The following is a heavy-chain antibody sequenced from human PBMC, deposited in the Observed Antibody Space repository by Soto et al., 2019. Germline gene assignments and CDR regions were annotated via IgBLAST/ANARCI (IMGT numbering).Heavy chain of an antibody. V-gene: IGHV4-61*01. CDR2: IYYSGNT. CDR1: GGSISSSSYY. Sequence: SETLSLTCTVSGGSISSSSYYWGWIRQPPGKGLEWIGYIYYSGNTNYNPSLKSRVTISVDTSKNQFSLKLSSVTAADTAVYYCARDGSGTYYYGMDVWGQGTTVTVSS. J-gene: IGHJ6*02. CDR3: ARDGSGTYYYGMDV. D-gene: IGHD3-10*01.